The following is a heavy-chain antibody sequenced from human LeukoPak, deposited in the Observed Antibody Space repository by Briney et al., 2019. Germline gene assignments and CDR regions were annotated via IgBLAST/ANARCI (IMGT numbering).Heavy chain of an antibody. CDR1: GFTFSSYS. CDR3: ARAPLGYCSGGSCYDLDY. V-gene: IGHV3-21*01. CDR2: ISSSSSYI. Sequence: KPGGSLRLSCAASGFTFSSYSMNWVRQAPGKGLEWVSSISSSSSYIYYADSVKGRFTISRDNAKNSLYLQMNSLRAEDTAVYYCARAPLGYCSGGSCYDLDYWGQGTLVTVSS. J-gene: IGHJ4*02. D-gene: IGHD2-15*01.